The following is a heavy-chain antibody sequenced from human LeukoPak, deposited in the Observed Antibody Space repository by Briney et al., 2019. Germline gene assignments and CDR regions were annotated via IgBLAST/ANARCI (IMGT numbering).Heavy chain of an antibody. J-gene: IGHJ4*02. CDR1: GFTFSDYY. CDR2: ISSSGGTI. Sequence: GGSLRLPCAASGFTFSDYYMTWIRQAPGQGPEWISYISSSGGTIFYADSVKGRFTISRDNGKNSLYLQMNSLRAEDTAVYYCATGPSGYFFSYWGQGTLVTVSS. D-gene: IGHD2-8*02. CDR3: ATGPSGYFFSY. V-gene: IGHV3-11*04.